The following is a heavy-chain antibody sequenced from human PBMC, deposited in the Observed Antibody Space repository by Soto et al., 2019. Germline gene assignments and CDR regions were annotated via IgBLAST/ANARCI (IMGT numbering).Heavy chain of an antibody. V-gene: IGHV3-11*01. J-gene: IGHJ6*03. CDR1: GFTFSDYH. Sequence: VQLVESGGGLVQPGGTLRLSCAASGFTFSDYHMTWIRQAPGKGLECVSYISGGGGSTYYADSVKGRFTISRDNAKDSVYLQMNSLRAEDTAVYYCLSLRYAFRRMGVWGKGTTVTVSS. D-gene: IGHD3-16*01. CDR2: ISGGGGST. CDR3: LSLRYAFRRMGV.